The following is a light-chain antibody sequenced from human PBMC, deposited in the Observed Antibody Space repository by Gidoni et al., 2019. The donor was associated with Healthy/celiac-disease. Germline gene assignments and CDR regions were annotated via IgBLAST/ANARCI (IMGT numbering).Light chain of an antibody. V-gene: IGKV1-33*01. Sequence: DIQMTQSPSSLSASVGDRVTITCQASQDISNYLNWYQHKPGKAPKLLIYDASNLETGVPSRVSGSGSGTDFTFTISSLQPEDIATYYCQQYDNLPITFGQGTRLEIK. J-gene: IGKJ5*01. CDR2: DAS. CDR3: QQYDNLPIT. CDR1: QDISNY.